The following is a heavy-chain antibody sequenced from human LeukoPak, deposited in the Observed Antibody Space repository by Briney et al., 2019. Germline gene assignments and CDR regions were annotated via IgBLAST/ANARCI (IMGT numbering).Heavy chain of an antibody. CDR1: GFTFSNYW. V-gene: IGHV3-7*03. CDR2: IKKDGSEK. D-gene: IGHD3-16*02. CDR3: AKEGGYGELSSYFDY. Sequence: GGSLRLSCAASGFTFSNYWMSWVRQAPGKGLEWVANIKKDGSEKKYVDSVKGRFTISRDNAENSLHLQMNSLRAEDTAVYYCAKEGGYGELSSYFDYWGQGTLVTVSS. J-gene: IGHJ4*02.